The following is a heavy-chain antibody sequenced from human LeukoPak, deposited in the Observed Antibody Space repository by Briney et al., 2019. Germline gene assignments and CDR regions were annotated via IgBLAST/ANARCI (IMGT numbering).Heavy chain of an antibody. CDR3: AREDSSGSGPYYYYGMDV. V-gene: IGHV4-59*01. Sequence: SETLSLTCTVSGGSISSYYWSWIRQPPGKGLEWIGYIYYSGSTNFNPSLKSRVTISVDTSKNQFSLKLSSVTAADTAVYYCAREDSSGSGPYYYYGMDVWGQGTTVTVSS. CDR1: GGSISSYY. D-gene: IGHD3-22*01. CDR2: IYYSGST. J-gene: IGHJ6*02.